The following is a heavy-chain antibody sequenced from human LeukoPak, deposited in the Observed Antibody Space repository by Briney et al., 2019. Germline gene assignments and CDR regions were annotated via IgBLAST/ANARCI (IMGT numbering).Heavy chain of an antibody. D-gene: IGHD6-13*01. Sequence: SETLSLTCTVSGGSISSSSYYWGWIRQPPGKGLEWIGSIYYSGSTYYNPSLKSRVTISVDTSKNQFSLKLSSVTAADTAVYYCARARWGIAAAGYYFDYWGQGTLVTVSS. J-gene: IGHJ4*02. CDR3: ARARWGIAAAGYYFDY. CDR1: GGSISSSSYY. CDR2: IYYSGST. V-gene: IGHV4-39*07.